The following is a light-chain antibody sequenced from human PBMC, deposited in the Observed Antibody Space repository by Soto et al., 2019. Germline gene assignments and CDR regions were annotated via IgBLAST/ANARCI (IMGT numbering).Light chain of an antibody. V-gene: IGKV3-20*01. Sequence: EIVLTQSPGTLSLSPGERATLSCRASQSVSSSYLAWYQHKPGQAPRLLIYGASSRATGIPDRFRGSGSGTDFTLTISRLEPEDFAVYYCLQYGSSPHTVGQGTKLEIK. CDR1: QSVSSSY. CDR3: LQYGSSPHT. J-gene: IGKJ2*01. CDR2: GAS.